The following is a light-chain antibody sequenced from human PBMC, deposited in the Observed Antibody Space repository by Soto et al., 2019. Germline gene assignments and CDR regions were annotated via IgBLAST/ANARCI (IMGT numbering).Light chain of an antibody. CDR3: QHYGTSPPWT. J-gene: IGKJ1*01. V-gene: IGKV3-20*01. CDR1: QRVSSSY. Sequence: EVVLTQSPGTLSLSPGDRATLSCRASQRVSSSYVAWYQQKPGQAPRLLIYAASTRATGIPDRFRGSGSGTDFTLAISSLEPEDFAVYYCQHYGTSPPWTFGQGTKVEIK. CDR2: AAS.